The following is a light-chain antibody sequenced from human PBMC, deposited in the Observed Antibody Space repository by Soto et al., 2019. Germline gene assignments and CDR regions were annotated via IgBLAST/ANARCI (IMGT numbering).Light chain of an antibody. Sequence: EIVLTQSPGTLSLSPGERATLSCRASQSLSNNIYLAWYQQKPGQAPRLLIYDASKRATGIPARFSGSGSGTDFTLTISNLEPEDFAVYYCQHRRNWPTFGQGTRLEI. CDR1: QSLSNNIY. J-gene: IGKJ5*01. CDR3: QHRRNWPT. CDR2: DAS. V-gene: IGKV3-11*01.